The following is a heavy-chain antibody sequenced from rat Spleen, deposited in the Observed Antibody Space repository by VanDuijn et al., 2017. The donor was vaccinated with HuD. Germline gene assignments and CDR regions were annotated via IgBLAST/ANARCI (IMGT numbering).Heavy chain of an antibody. CDR1: GFSFSNYG. D-gene: IGHD1-4*01. Sequence: EVQLVESGGGLVQPGRSLKFSCAASGFSFSNYGMSWVRQAPTRGLEWVASISTGGGNTYYRDSVKGRFTISRDNAKTTLYLQMDSLRSEDTATYYCARETGYNSYFDHWGQGVMVTVSS. CDR3: ARETGYNSYFDH. J-gene: IGHJ2*01. CDR2: ISTGGGNT. V-gene: IGHV5S13*01.